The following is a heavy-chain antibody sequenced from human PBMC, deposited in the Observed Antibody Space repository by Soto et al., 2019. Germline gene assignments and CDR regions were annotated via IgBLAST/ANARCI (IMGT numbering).Heavy chain of an antibody. CDR1: GFTFNSYG. D-gene: IGHD2-2*01. V-gene: IGHV3-30*18. Sequence: PGGSLRLSCAASGFTFNSYGMHWVRQAPGKGLEWVAIISYDGSNKIYAASVKGRFTISRDNSRNTLYLQMDSLRAEDTAVYYCAKTPYQMDYYLDYWGQGTLVTVSS. J-gene: IGHJ4*02. CDR3: AKTPYQMDYYLDY. CDR2: ISYDGSNK.